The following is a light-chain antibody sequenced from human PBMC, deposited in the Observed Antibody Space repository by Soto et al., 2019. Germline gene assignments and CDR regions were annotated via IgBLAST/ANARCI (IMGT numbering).Light chain of an antibody. J-gene: IGKJ1*01. CDR2: DAS. CDR1: QSVSRW. V-gene: IGKV1-5*01. CDR3: QHYNGHSPWS. Sequence: DIQMTQSPSTLSASVGDRVTITCRASQSVSRWVAWYQQRPGQAPKVLVWDASTLQGGIPSRFSGSGYGTEFTLTISSLQPDDFATYYCQHYNGHSPWSFGQGTKVDIK.